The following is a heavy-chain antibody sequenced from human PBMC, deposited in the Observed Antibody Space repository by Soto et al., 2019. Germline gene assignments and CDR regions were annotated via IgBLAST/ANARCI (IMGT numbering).Heavy chain of an antibody. V-gene: IGHV3-48*01. D-gene: IGHD3-10*01. J-gene: IGHJ4*02. Sequence: SVKGRFTISRDNAKNSLYLQMNSLRAEDTAVYYCARDQWAHYYGSGRPNFDYWGQGTLVTVSS. CDR3: ARDQWAHYYGSGRPNFDY.